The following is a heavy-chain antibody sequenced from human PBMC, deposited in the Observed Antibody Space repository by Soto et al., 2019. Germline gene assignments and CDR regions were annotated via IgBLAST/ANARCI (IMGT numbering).Heavy chain of an antibody. V-gene: IGHV3-23*01. Sequence: GGSLRLSCAASGFIFSNYAMSWVRQAPGRGLEWVSTVSGSGGSTYYADSVKGRFTISRDNSKNTLYLRMNSLRAEDTAVYYCRKTAPAAMGYCSGGGCCYLDYWGQGTPATGSS. CDR3: RKTAPAAMGYCSGGGCCYLDY. J-gene: IGHJ4*02. CDR2: VSGSGGST. CDR1: GFIFSNYA. D-gene: IGHD2-15*01.